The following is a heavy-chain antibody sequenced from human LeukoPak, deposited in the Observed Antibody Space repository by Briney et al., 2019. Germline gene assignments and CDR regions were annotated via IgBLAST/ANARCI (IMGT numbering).Heavy chain of an antibody. Sequence: GASVKVSGKASGYTYTSYAMHWVRQAPGQRLEWMGWINVGNGNTEYSQKFQGRVTITRDTSASTAYMELSSLRSEDTAVYYCARDGYYDSSGYSCFDYWGQGTLVTVSS. J-gene: IGHJ4*02. CDR2: INVGNGNT. CDR1: GYTYTSYA. V-gene: IGHV1-3*01. D-gene: IGHD3-22*01. CDR3: ARDGYYDSSGYSCFDY.